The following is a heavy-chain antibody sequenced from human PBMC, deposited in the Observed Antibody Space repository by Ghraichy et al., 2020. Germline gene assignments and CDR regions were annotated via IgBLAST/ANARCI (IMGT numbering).Heavy chain of an antibody. Sequence: LSLTCAASGFTFSSYAMHWVRQAPGKGLEWVAVISYDGSNKYYADSVKGRFTISRDNSKNTLYLQMNSLRAEDTAVYYCARDSVEASLHGYRYGYDFDYWGQGTLVTVSS. CDR1: GFTFSSYA. CDR2: ISYDGSNK. J-gene: IGHJ4*02. CDR3: ARDSVEASLHGYRYGYDFDY. D-gene: IGHD5-18*01. V-gene: IGHV3-30*04.